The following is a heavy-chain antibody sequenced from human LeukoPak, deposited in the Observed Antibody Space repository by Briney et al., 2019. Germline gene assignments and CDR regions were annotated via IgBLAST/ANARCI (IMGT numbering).Heavy chain of an antibody. CDR2: IHADGNSK. Sequence: PGGSLRLSCAASGSPFSSSGMHWVRQAPGKGLEWVTFIHADGNSKYYADSVEGRFTVSRDSPKNTLSLQMNSLRVEDTAVYYCARSLSAREYFQHWGQGTLVTVSS. CDR1: GSPFSSSG. D-gene: IGHD6-6*01. CDR3: ARSLSAREYFQH. V-gene: IGHV3-30*02. J-gene: IGHJ1*01.